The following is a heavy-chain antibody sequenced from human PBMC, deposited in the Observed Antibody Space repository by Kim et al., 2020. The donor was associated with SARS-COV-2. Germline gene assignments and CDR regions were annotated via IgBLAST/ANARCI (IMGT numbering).Heavy chain of an antibody. J-gene: IGHJ4*02. Sequence: TYYTECVKGRFTISRDNSKNTLYLQMNSLRAEDTAVYYCAKDRVVGALDYWGQGTLVTVSS. D-gene: IGHD2-15*01. CDR3: AKDRVVGALDY. V-gene: IGHV3-23*01. CDR2: T.